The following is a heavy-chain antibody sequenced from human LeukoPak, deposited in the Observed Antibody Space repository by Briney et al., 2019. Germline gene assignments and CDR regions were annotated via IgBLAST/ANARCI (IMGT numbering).Heavy chain of an antibody. CDR3: AREGDYYCSGGSCYDY. CDR1: GFTFSSYW. V-gene: IGHV3-7*01. D-gene: IGHD2-15*01. J-gene: IGHJ4*02. CDR2: IKEDGSEK. Sequence: GGSLRLSCAASGFTFSSYWMSWVRQAPGKGLEWVANIKEDGSEKYYVDSVKGRFTIARDNAKNSVYLQMNSLRAEDTAVYYCAREGDYYCSGGSCYDYWGQGTLVTVSS.